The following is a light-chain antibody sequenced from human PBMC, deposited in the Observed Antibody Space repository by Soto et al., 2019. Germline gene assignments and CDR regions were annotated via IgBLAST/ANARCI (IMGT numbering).Light chain of an antibody. Sequence: EIVLTHSPCTLSLTPGERATLPCRASQLVSSNFLAWYQQKPGQAPRLLIYAASNRATATPGRFSGSGSGTDFTLTIFILEPEDETFYYCPQYGSSPWTFAQGTNVDIK. CDR1: QLVSSNF. CDR2: AAS. V-gene: IGKV3-20*01. CDR3: PQYGSSPWT. J-gene: IGKJ1*01.